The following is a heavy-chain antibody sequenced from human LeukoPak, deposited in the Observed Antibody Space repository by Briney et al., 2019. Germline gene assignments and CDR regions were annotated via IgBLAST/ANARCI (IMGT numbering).Heavy chain of an antibody. D-gene: IGHD3-16*01. V-gene: IGHV3-21*01. CDR2: ISSSSSYI. CDR3: ARENGGFDY. J-gene: IGHJ4*02. Sequence: KAGGSLRLSCAASGFTFSSYAMSWVRQAPGKGLEWVSSISSSSSYIYYADSVKGRFTISRDNAKNSLYLQMNSLRAEDTAVYYCARENGGFDYWGQGTLVTVSS. CDR1: GFTFSSYA.